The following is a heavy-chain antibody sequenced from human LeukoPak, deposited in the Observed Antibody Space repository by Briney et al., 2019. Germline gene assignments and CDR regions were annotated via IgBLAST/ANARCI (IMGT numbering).Heavy chain of an antibody. V-gene: IGHV1-46*01. Sequence: SVKVSCXASGYTFXSYYMHWVRQAPGQGLEWMGIINPSGGSTSYAQKFQGRVTMTRDTSTSTVYMELSSLRSEDTAVYYCARDHCTNGVCYYFDYWGQGTLVTVSS. D-gene: IGHD2-8*01. CDR1: GYTFXSYY. CDR2: INPSGGST. CDR3: ARDHCTNGVCYYFDY. J-gene: IGHJ4*02.